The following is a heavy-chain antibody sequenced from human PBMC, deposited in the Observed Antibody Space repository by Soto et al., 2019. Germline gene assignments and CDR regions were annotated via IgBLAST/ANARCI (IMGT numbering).Heavy chain of an antibody. CDR2: IWYDGSNK. CDR1: GFTFSSYG. CDR3: ARDGITPSGLNWFDP. D-gene: IGHD1-20*01. J-gene: IGHJ5*02. Sequence: PGGSLRLSCAASGFTFSSYGMHWVRQAPGKGLEWVAVIWYDGSNKYYADSVKGRFTISRDNSKNTLYLQMNSLRAEDTAVYYCARDGITPSGLNWFDPWGQGTLVTVSS. V-gene: IGHV3-33*01.